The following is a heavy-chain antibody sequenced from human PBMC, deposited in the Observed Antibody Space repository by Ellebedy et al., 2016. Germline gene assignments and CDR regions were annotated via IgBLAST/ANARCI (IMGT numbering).Heavy chain of an antibody. V-gene: IGHV3-23*01. J-gene: IGHJ4*02. CDR2: IGASGSGT. D-gene: IGHD2-2*01. Sequence: GESLKISCAASGFTFKHYAMSWVRQVPGKGLAWISSIGASGSGTHYADSVKGRFTISRDNSKNTLYLQLNSLRAEDSAIYYCAKSSASCCYYFDYWGQGTLVTVSS. CDR3: AKSSASCCYYFDY. CDR1: GFTFKHYA.